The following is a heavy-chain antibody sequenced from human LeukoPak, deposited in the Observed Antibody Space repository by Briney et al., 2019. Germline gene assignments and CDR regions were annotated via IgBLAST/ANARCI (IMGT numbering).Heavy chain of an antibody. D-gene: IGHD6-6*01. V-gene: IGHV3-23*01. CDR3: AKDGPLPDTSTSFGRHFLEY. CDR1: GFTFSDYW. J-gene: IGHJ4*02. Sequence: GGSLRLSCAVSGFTFSDYWVTWVRQTPGKGLEWVSAISGSGGSTNYADSVKGRFTISREKSKNTVDLQMSSLRAEDTAVYYCAKDGPLPDTSTSFGRHFLEYWGQGTLVTVSS. CDR2: ISGSGGST.